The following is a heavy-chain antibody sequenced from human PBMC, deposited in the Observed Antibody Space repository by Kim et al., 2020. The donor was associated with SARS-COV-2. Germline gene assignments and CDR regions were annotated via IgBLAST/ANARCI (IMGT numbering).Heavy chain of an antibody. CDR2: IYYSGST. CDR1: GGSISSGGYY. V-gene: IGHV4-31*03. CDR3: ARGSQWLGLKDAFDI. J-gene: IGHJ3*02. D-gene: IGHD6-19*01. Sequence: SETLSLTCTVSGGSISSGGYYWSWIRQHPGKGLEWIGYIYYSGSTYYNPSLKSRVTISVDTSKNQFSLKLSSVTAADTAVYYCARGSQWLGLKDAFDIWGQGTMVTVSS.